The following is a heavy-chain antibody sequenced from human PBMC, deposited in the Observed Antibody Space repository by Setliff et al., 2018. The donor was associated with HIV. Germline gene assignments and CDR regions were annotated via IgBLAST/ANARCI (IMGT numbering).Heavy chain of an antibody. CDR3: ARYNFRRGYWDYFDY. V-gene: IGHV2-26*01. CDR1: GFSLSNTRMG. CDR2: IFPNDEK. Sequence: KESGPTLVNPTETLTLTCTVSGFSLSNTRMGVSWIRQPPGKALEWLAHIFPNDEKSYSASLKSRLTISEDTSKSQVVLTMTNMDPLDTATYFCARYNFRRGYWDYFDYWGQGTQVTVSS. J-gene: IGHJ4*02. D-gene: IGHD3-3*01.